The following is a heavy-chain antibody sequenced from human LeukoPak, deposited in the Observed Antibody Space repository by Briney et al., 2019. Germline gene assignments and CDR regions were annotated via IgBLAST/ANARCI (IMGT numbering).Heavy chain of an antibody. CDR2: ISGSGGST. D-gene: IGHD3-22*01. CDR1: GFTFSSYA. J-gene: IGHJ4*02. CDR3: AKDTYYDSSGNFDY. Sequence: PGGSLRLSCAASGFTFSSYAMSWVRQAPGKGLEWVSAISGSGGSTYYADSVKGRFTISRDNSKNTLYLQMNSLRAEDTAVYYCAKDTYYDSSGNFDYGAREPWSPSPQ. V-gene: IGHV3-23*01.